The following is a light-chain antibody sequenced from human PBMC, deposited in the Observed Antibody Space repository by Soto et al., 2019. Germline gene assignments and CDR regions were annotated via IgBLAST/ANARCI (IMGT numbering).Light chain of an antibody. V-gene: IGKV1-5*03. CDR1: QGISSW. Sequence: DIQMTQSPSSLSASVGDRVTISCRGSQGISSWLAWYQQKPGKAPRLLIYKASSLASGVPSRFSGSGSGTEFTFXISSLQPDDFATYYCQQYRTFGQGTKVDIK. CDR2: KAS. J-gene: IGKJ1*01. CDR3: QQYRT.